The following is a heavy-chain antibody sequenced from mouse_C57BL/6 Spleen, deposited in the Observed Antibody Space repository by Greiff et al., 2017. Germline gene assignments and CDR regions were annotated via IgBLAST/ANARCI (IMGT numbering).Heavy chain of an antibody. Sequence: VQRVESGAELVRPGTSVKVSCKASGYAFTNYLIEWVKQRPGQGLEWIGVINPGSGGTNYNEKFKGKATLTADKSSSTAYMQLSSLTSEDSAVYFCARGAYGYDVLAYWGQGTLVTVSA. CDR1: GYAFTNYL. CDR3: ARGAYGYDVLAY. V-gene: IGHV1-54*01. J-gene: IGHJ3*01. D-gene: IGHD2-2*01. CDR2: INPGSGGT.